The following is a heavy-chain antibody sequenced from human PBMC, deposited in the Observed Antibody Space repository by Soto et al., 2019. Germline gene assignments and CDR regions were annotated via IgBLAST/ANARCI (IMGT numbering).Heavy chain of an antibody. CDR2: FDPEDGET. Sequence: ASVKVSCKVSGYTLTELSMHWVRQAPGKGLEWMGGFDPEDGETIYAQKFQGRVTMTEDTSTDTAYMELSSLRSEDTAVYYCATGLRPRVWVWGGDYFDYWGQGTLVTVSS. V-gene: IGHV1-24*01. CDR1: GYTLTELS. D-gene: IGHD3-16*01. J-gene: IGHJ4*02. CDR3: ATGLRPRVWVWGGDYFDY.